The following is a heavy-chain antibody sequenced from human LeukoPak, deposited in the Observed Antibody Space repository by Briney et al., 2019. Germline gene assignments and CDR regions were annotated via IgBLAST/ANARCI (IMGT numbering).Heavy chain of an antibody. Sequence: TGMSLRLSCAASGFTFSSYGMHWLRQAPGKGLEGVAVISYDGSHKYYADSVKGRFTISRDNSKNTLYLQMNSLRAEDTAVYYCATGIYYYDSSGYSSFDYWGQGTLVTVSS. CDR2: ISYDGSHK. J-gene: IGHJ4*02. V-gene: IGHV3-30*03. CDR1: GFTFSSYG. CDR3: ATGIYYYDSSGYSSFDY. D-gene: IGHD3-22*01.